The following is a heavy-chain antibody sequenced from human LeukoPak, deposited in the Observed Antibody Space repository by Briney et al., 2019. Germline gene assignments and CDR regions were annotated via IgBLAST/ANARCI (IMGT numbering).Heavy chain of an antibody. Sequence: ASQTLSLTCTVSGGSISSGDYYWSWIRQPPGKGLEWIGEINHSGSTNYNPSLKSRVTISVDTSKNQFSLKLSSVTAADTAVYYCARGPSGGDYVEVHDVLSEYYFDYWGQGTLVTVSS. CDR1: GGSISSGDYY. V-gene: IGHV4-30-4*08. J-gene: IGHJ4*02. CDR3: ARGPSGGDYVEVHDVLSEYYFDY. D-gene: IGHD4-17*01. CDR2: INHSGST.